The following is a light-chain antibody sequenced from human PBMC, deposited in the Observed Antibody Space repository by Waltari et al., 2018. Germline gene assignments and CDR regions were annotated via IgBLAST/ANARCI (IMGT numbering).Light chain of an antibody. CDR2: AAS. J-gene: IGKJ1*01. CDR1: QSIGKD. Sequence: CRARQSIGKDLVWYQQRPGQAPRLLIYAASTRATGIPDRFSGSGYGTDFSLTISRLEPEDFAVYYCQNHERLPATFGQGTKVEIK. CDR3: QNHERLPAT. V-gene: IGKV3-20*01.